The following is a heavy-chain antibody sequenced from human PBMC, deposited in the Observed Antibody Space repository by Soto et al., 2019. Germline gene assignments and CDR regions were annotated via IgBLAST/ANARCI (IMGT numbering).Heavy chain of an antibody. CDR3: ARDRAAAYYYYGMDV. CDR2: ISAYNGNT. CDR1: GYTFTSYG. D-gene: IGHD2-15*01. V-gene: IGHV1-18*01. Sequence: GASVKVSCKASGYTFTSYGISWVRQAPGQGLEWMGWISAYNGNTNYAQKFQGRVTMTRDTSISTAYMELSRLRSDDTAVYYCARDRAAAYYYYGMDVWGQGTTVTVSS. J-gene: IGHJ6*02.